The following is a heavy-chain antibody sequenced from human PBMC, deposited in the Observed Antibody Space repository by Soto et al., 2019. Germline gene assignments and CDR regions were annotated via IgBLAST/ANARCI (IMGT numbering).Heavy chain of an antibody. CDR3: AKDAVYGDGLWLVDV. CDR1: GFSFSKYA. CDR2: ITGSGGTI. V-gene: IGHV3-23*01. D-gene: IGHD2-21*02. Sequence: DVQLLESGGGLVQPGGSLRLSCAASGFSFSKYAMIWVRQAPGKGQEWVSGITGSGGTIEYAASVKGRFTISRDNSKNTVYLQMNSLRAEDTAMYYCAKDAVYGDGLWLVDVWGQGTTVTVSS. J-gene: IGHJ6*02.